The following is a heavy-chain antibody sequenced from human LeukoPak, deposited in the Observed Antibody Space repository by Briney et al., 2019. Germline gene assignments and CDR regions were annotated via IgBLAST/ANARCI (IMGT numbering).Heavy chain of an antibody. V-gene: IGHV4-59*01. CDR1: GGSISSYY. Sequence: SETLSLTCTVSGGSISSYYWSWIRQPPGKGLEWIGYIYYSGSTNYNPSLKSRVTISVDTSKNQFSLKLSSVTAADTAVYYCARSVKVITIFGVVRSAPKEYYFAYWGQGTLVTVSS. D-gene: IGHD3-3*01. J-gene: IGHJ4*02. CDR2: IYYSGST. CDR3: ARSVKVITIFGVVRSAPKEYYFAY.